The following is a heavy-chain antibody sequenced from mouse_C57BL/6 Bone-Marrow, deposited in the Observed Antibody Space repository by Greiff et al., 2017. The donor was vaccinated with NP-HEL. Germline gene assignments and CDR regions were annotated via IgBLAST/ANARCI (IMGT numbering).Heavy chain of an antibody. V-gene: IGHV1-80*01. Sequence: VMLVESGAELVKPGASVKISCKASGYAFSSYWMNWVKQRPGKGLEWIGQIYPGDGDTNYNGKFKGKATLTADKSSSTAYMQLSSLTSEDSAVYFCARNSPWYFDVWGTGTTVTVSS. D-gene: IGHD2-12*01. CDR3: ARNSPWYFDV. CDR2: IYPGDGDT. J-gene: IGHJ1*03. CDR1: GYAFSSYW.